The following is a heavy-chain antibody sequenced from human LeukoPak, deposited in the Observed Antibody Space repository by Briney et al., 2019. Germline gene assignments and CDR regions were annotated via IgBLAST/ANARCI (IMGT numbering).Heavy chain of an antibody. V-gene: IGHV5-51*01. CDR1: GYSFTTYW. CDR3: ARYPAYCGGDCSIDF. CDR2: IYPGDSDT. J-gene: IGHJ4*02. D-gene: IGHD2-21*02. Sequence: GESLKISCKGSGYSFTTYWIGWVRQMPGKGLEWMGIIYPGDSDTRYSPSFQGQVTISADKSISTAYLQWSSLKASDTAMYYCARYPAYCGGDCSIDFWGQGTLVIVSP.